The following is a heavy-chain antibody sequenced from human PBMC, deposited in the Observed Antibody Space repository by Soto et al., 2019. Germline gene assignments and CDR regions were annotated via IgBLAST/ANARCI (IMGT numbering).Heavy chain of an antibody. J-gene: IGHJ4*02. Sequence: SETLSLTCTVSRVSSNNYYWSWIRQPPGKGLEWIGYIYYSGRTNYNSSLESRVTLSVDTSKNQFSLRLSSVTAADTAVYYCARIGGLNFDYWGQGTLVTVSS. CDR2: IYYSGRT. CDR1: RVSSNNYY. D-gene: IGHD3-22*01. V-gene: IGHV4-59*08. CDR3: ARIGGLNFDY.